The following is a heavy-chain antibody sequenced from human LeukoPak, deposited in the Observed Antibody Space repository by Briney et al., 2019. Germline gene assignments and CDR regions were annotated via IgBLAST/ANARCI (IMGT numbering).Heavy chain of an antibody. V-gene: IGHV3-9*01. CDR3: ARGGGLDV. J-gene: IGHJ6*02. CDR2: ISWNSGSI. Sequence: GGSLRLSRAASGFTFDDYAMHWVRQAPGKGLEWVSGISWNSGSIGYADSVEGRFTISRDNAKNSLYLQMSNLRAEDTAVYFCARGGGLDVWGQGATVTVSS. CDR1: GFTFDDYA. D-gene: IGHD3-16*01.